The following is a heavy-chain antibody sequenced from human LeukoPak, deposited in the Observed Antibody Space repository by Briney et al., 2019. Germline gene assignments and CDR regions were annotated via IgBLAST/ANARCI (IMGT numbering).Heavy chain of an antibody. CDR3: ARVIGYYLGYYYYGMDV. J-gene: IGHJ6*02. CDR1: RYTFTGYY. CDR2: INPNSGGT. Sequence: ASVKVSCKASRYTFTGYYMHWVRQAPGQGLEWMGWINPNSGGTNYAQKFQGRVTMTRDTSISTAYMELSRLRSDDTAVYYCARVIGYYLGYYYYGMDVWGQGTTVTVSS. D-gene: IGHD3-22*01. V-gene: IGHV1-2*02.